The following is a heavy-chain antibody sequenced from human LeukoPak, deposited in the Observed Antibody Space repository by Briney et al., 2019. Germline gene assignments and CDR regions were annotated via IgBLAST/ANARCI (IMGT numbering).Heavy chain of an antibody. D-gene: IGHD2-15*01. V-gene: IGHV1-18*01. CDR3: ARAGYCSGGSCYGWFDP. CDR1: GYTFTSYG. J-gene: IGHJ5*02. Sequence: ASVKVSCKASGYTFTSYGISWVRQAPGQGLEWMGWISAYNGNTNYAQKLQGKVTMTTDTSTSTAYVELRSLRSDDTAVYYCARAGYCSGGSCYGWFDPWGQGTLVTVSS. CDR2: ISAYNGNT.